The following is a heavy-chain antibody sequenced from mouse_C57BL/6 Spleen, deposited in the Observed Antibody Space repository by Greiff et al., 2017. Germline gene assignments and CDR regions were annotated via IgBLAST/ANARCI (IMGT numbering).Heavy chain of an antibody. J-gene: IGHJ4*01. CDR2: ISSGGDYI. CDR3: TRGTGTDYAMDY. Sequence: EVQVVESGAGLVKPGGSLKLSCAASGFTFSSYAMSWVRQTPEKRLEWVAYISSGGDYIYYACTVKGRFTISRDNARNTLYLQMSSLKSEDTAMYYCTRGTGTDYAMDYWGQGTSVTVSS. V-gene: IGHV5-9-1*02. D-gene: IGHD4-1*01. CDR1: GFTFSSYA.